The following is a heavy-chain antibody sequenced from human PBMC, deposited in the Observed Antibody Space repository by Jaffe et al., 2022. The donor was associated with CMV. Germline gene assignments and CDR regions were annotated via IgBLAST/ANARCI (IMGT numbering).Heavy chain of an antibody. J-gene: IGHJ4*02. CDR3: ARTRRVLLWFGEKIPDY. V-gene: IGHV4-34*01. CDR1: GGSFSGYY. D-gene: IGHD3-10*01. CDR2: INHSGST. Sequence: QVQLQQWGAGLLKPSETLSLTCAVYGGSFSGYYWSWIRQPPGKGLEWIGEINHSGSTNYNPSLKSRVTISVDTSKNQFSLKLSSVTAADTAVYYCARTRRVLLWFGEKIPDYWGQGTLVTVSS.